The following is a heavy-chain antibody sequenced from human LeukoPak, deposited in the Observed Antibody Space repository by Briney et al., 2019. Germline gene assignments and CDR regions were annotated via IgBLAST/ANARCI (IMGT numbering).Heavy chain of an antibody. CDR3: AKLMNEGTTYDH. D-gene: IGHD1-1*01. Sequence: GGSLRLSCVVSGFTFSSHFMTWVRQAPGKGLEWVSVMYSGGNTYYSDSVKGRFTVSRDNSKNTLYLQMNSLRVEDTAIYYCAKLMNEGTTYDHWGQGALVTVSS. CDR2: MYSGGNT. J-gene: IGHJ4*02. V-gene: IGHV3-66*04. CDR1: GFTFSSHF.